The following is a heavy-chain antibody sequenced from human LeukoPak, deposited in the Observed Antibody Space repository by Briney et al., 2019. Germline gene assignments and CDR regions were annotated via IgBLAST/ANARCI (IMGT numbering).Heavy chain of an antibody. J-gene: IGHJ6*02. V-gene: IGHV3-43*02. Sequence: PGGSLRLSCAASGFTFDDYAMHWVRQAPGKGLEWVSLISGDGDSTYYADSVKGRFTISRDNSKNSLYLQMNSLRTEDTALYYCAKDIAETRSYYYYGMDVWGQGTTVTVSS. CDR3: AKDIAETRSYYYYGMDV. CDR1: GFTFDDYA. CDR2: ISGDGDST.